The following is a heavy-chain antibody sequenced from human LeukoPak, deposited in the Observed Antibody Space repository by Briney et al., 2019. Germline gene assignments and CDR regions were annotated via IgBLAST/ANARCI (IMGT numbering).Heavy chain of an antibody. CDR1: GFTFTNYA. V-gene: IGHV3-30-3*01. CDR3: ARDPRTSSTSRNYFES. D-gene: IGHD6-13*01. Sequence: TGGSQRLSYAASGFTFTNYAMHWVRQAPGKGLEWVAVISVGGSNKFYAGSVRGRCTISRDNSKNTMSLQMDSLRGEDTAVYYCARDPRTSSTSRNYFESWGQGTLVTVSS. J-gene: IGHJ4*02. CDR2: ISVGGSNK.